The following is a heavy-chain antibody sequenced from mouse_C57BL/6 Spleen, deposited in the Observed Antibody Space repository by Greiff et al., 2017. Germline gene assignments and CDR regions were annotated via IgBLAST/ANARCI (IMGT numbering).Heavy chain of an antibody. J-gene: IGHJ3*01. CDR2: IWSDGST. D-gene: IGHD2-4*01. Sequence: QVQLQQSGPGLVAPSQSLSITCTVSGFSLTSYGVHWVRQPPGKGLEWLVVIWSDGSTTYNSALKSRLSISKDNSKSQVFLKMNSLQTDDTAMYYCARQYDYDGRAWFAYWGQGTLVTVSA. V-gene: IGHV2-6-1*01. CDR3: ARQYDYDGRAWFAY. CDR1: GFSLTSYG.